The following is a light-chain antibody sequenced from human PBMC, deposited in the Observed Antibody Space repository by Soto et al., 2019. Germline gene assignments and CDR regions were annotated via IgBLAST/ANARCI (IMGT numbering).Light chain of an antibody. CDR2: EVS. Sequence: QSVLTQPASVSGSPGQSITISCTGASSDVGAYDYVSWYQQHPDKAPKLMIYEVSYRPSGVSNRFSGSKSVNTATLTISGLQAEDEADYYCSSYTNSRTRVFGTGTKVTVL. V-gene: IGLV2-14*03. CDR3: SSYTNSRTRV. J-gene: IGLJ1*01. CDR1: SSDVGAYDY.